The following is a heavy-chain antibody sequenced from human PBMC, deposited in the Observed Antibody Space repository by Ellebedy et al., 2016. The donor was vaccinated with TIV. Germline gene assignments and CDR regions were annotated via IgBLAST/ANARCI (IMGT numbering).Heavy chain of an antibody. J-gene: IGHJ4*02. CDR1: GGSFSGYY. CDR2: INHSGST. V-gene: IGHV4-34*01. D-gene: IGHD3-9*01. Sequence: SETLSLTXAVYGGSFSGYYWSWIRQPPGKGLEWIGEINHSGSTNYNPSLKSRVTISVDTSKNQFSLKLSSVTAADTAVYYCAREPLLTGYYKSFDYWGQGTLVTVSS. CDR3: AREPLLTGYYKSFDY.